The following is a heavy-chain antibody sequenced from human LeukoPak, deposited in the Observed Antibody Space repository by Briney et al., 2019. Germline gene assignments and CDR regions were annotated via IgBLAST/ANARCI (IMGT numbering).Heavy chain of an antibody. J-gene: IGHJ4*02. CDR2: ISYDGSNK. Sequence: GGSLRLSCAASGFTFSSYAMHWVRQAPGKGLEWVAVISYDGSNKYYADSVKGRFTISRDNSKNSLYLQMNSLRAEDTAVYYCARDHYYYDSSSVDWGQGTLVAVSS. CDR3: ARDHYYYDSSSVD. D-gene: IGHD3-22*01. V-gene: IGHV3-30*04. CDR1: GFTFSSYA.